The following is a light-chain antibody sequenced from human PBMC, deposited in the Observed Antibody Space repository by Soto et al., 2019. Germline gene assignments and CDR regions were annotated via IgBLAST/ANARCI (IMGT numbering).Light chain of an antibody. CDR2: FDN. V-gene: IGLV3-21*04. CDR1: NIGSKS. Sequence: SYELTQPPSVSVAPGKTARITCGGNNIGSKSVHWYQQKPGQAPVLVIYFDNDRPSGNPERFSGSNSGNTATLTISRVEAGDEADYYCQVWDSSGEHYVFGTGTKVTLL. CDR3: QVWDSSGEHYV. J-gene: IGLJ1*01.